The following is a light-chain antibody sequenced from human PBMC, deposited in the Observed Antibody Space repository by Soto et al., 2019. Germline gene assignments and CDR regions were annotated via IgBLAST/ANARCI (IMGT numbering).Light chain of an antibody. Sequence: QSVLTQPPSVSGAPGQRVTISCSGNSSNIGAGFDVHWYQQLPGAAPKLLIYASTNRPSGVPDRFSGSKSDTSASLAITGLQIDDEAYYSCQSYDTGLTGHVLFGGGTQLTVL. CDR1: SSNIGAGFD. CDR2: AST. J-gene: IGLJ2*01. V-gene: IGLV1-40*01. CDR3: QSYDTGLTGHVL.